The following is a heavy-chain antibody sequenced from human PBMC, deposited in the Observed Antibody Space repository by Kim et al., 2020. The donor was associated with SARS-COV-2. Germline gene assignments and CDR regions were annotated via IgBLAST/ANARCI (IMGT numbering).Heavy chain of an antibody. Sequence: GESLKISCKGSGYSFTSYWISWVRQMPGKGLEWMGRIDPSDSYTNYSPSFQGHVTISADKSISTAYLQWSSLKASDTAMYYCAIQDPISLFESYYYGMDVWGQGTTVTVSS. J-gene: IGHJ6*02. V-gene: IGHV5-10-1*01. CDR1: GYSFTSYW. D-gene: IGHD2-21*01. CDR2: IDPSDSYT. CDR3: AIQDPISLFESYYYGMDV.